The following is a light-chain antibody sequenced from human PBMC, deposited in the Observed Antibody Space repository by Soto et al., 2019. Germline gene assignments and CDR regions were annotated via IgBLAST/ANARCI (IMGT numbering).Light chain of an antibody. CDR3: CSYVGTYSYV. Sequence: QSVLTQPRSVSGSRGQSITISCTGTSSDVGANNYVSWYQQHPGKVPKLMLYDVTKRPSGVPDRFSGSKSGNTASLTISGLQAEDEADYYCCSYVGTYSYVFGTGTKVTVL. V-gene: IGLV2-11*01. CDR1: SSDVGANNY. J-gene: IGLJ1*01. CDR2: DVT.